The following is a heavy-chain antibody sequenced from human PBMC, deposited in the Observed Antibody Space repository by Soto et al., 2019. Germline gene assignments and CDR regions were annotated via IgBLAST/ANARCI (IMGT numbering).Heavy chain of an antibody. V-gene: IGHV4-30-4*01. CDR1: GGSISSGDYY. CDR3: ARVRGRLLRFDP. CDR2: IYYSGST. D-gene: IGHD2-15*01. J-gene: IGHJ5*02. Sequence: PSETLSLTCTVSGGSISSGDYYWSWIRQPPGKGLEWIGYIYYSGSTNYNTSLKSRVTISVDTSKNQFSLKLSSVTAADTAVYYCARVRGRLLRFDPWGQGTLVTVSS.